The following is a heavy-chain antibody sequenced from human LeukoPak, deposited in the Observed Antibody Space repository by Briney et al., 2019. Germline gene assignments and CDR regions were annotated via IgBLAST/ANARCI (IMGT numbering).Heavy chain of an antibody. J-gene: IGHJ4*02. Sequence: ASVKVSCKASGGTFSSYAISWVRQAPGQGLEWMGRIIPIFGTANYAQKFQGRVTITTDESTSTAYMELSSLRSDDTAVYYCARRGSGSYYPFDYWGQGTLVTVSS. CDR1: GGTFSSYA. CDR3: ARRGSGSYYPFDY. CDR2: IIPIFGTA. V-gene: IGHV1-69*05. D-gene: IGHD1-26*01.